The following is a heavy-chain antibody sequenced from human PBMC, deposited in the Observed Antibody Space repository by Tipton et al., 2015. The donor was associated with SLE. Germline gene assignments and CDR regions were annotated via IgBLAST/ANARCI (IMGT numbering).Heavy chain of an antibody. J-gene: IGHJ5*02. CDR2: THTGGST. V-gene: IGHV4-4*08. CDR1: GGSISSYY. D-gene: IGHD3-10*01. Sequence: TLSLTCTVSGGSISSYYWSWIRVTSGERLEWIGFTHTGGSTNYNPSVKSRVSISVDTSKNQFSLKLTSVTAADTGVYYCASGGYYGSGSYYGGWFDPWGQGTLVTVSS. CDR3: ASGGYYGSGSYYGGWFDP.